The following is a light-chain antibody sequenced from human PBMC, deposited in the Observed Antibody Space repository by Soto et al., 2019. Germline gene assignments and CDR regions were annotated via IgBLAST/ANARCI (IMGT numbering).Light chain of an antibody. V-gene: IGKV3-15*01. CDR1: QSVSSN. CDR2: GAS. J-gene: IGKJ1*01. Sequence: EIVMTQSPATLSVSPGERATLSCRASQSVSSNLAWYQQKPGQAPRLLIYGASTRATGIPARFSGSGSGTEFTLTISSLQSEDFAVYDGQQYNNWPPVTFGQGTKVEIK. CDR3: QQYNNWPPVT.